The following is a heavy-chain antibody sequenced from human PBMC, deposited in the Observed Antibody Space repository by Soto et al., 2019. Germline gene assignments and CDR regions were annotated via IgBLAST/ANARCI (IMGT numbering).Heavy chain of an antibody. D-gene: IGHD3-9*01. J-gene: IGHJ5*02. Sequence: PSETLSLTCDVSGGSISSNYLWSWVRQPPGKGLEWIGYIYYSGSTYYNPSLKSRVTISVDTSKNQFSLKLSSVTAADTAVYYCASLLRYFDWLSQKYNWFDPWGQGTLVTVSS. CDR2: IYYSGST. V-gene: IGHV4-31*11. CDR3: ASLLRYFDWLSQKYNWFDP. CDR1: GGSISSNYL.